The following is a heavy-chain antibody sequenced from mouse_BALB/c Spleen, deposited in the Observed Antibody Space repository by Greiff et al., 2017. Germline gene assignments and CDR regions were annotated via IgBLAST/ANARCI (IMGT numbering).Heavy chain of an antibody. J-gene: IGHJ4*01. Sequence: EVMLVESGGGLVKPGGSLKLSCAASGFTFSSYAMSWVRQTPEKRLEWVASISSGGSTYYPDSVKGRFTISRDNARNILYLQMSSLKSEDTAMYYCARGDGYYVPYYAMDYWGQGTSVTVSS. CDR1: GFTFSSYA. V-gene: IGHV5-6-5*01. CDR2: ISSGGST. CDR3: ARGDGYYVPYYAMDY. D-gene: IGHD2-3*01.